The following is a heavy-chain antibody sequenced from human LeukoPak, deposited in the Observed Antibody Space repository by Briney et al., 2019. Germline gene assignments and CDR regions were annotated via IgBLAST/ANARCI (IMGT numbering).Heavy chain of an antibody. CDR1: GFTFSSYS. D-gene: IGHD4-17*01. CDR2: IWYDGSNK. J-gene: IGHJ4*02. CDR3: ARGDYGDEFDY. Sequence: GGSLRLSCAASGFTFSSYSMNWVRQAPGKGLEWVAVIWYDGSNKYYADSVKGRFTISRDNSKNTLYLQMNSLRAEDTAVYYCARGDYGDEFDYWGQGTLVTVSS. V-gene: IGHV3-33*08.